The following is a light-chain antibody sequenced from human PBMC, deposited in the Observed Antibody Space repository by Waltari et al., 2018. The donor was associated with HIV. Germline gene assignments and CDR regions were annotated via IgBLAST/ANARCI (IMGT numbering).Light chain of an antibody. Sequence: QSVLTQPPSVSGAPGQRVTIPCTGSSSNIGAGHDVHWYQQLPGTAPKLLISDNSDRPSGVPDRFSGSKSGTSASLAITGLQAEDEADYYCQSYDNSLIDAYYVFGTGTKVTVL. V-gene: IGLV1-40*01. CDR1: SSNIGAGHD. CDR2: DNS. CDR3: QSYDNSLIDAYYV. J-gene: IGLJ1*01.